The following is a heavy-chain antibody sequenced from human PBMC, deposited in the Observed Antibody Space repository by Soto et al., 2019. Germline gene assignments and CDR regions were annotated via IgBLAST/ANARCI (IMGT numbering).Heavy chain of an antibody. CDR2: IFSNDEK. Sequence: KESGPVLVKPTETLTLTCTVSGFSLSNARMGVSWIRQPPGKALEWLAHIFSNDEKSYSTSLKSRLTISKDTSKSQVVLTMTNMDPVDTATYYCARIRIKVGQWLVRAGNWFDPWGQGTLVTVSS. CDR1: GFSLSNARMG. J-gene: IGHJ5*02. D-gene: IGHD6-19*01. CDR3: ARIRIKVGQWLVRAGNWFDP. V-gene: IGHV2-26*01.